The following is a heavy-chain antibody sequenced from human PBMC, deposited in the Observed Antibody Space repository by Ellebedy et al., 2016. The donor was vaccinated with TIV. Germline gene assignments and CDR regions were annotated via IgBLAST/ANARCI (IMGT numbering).Heavy chain of an antibody. Sequence: PGGSLRLSCAASGFTFSSYAMSWVRQAPGKGLEWVSAISGSGGSTYYADSVKGRFTISRDSSKYTLYLQMNSLRAEDTAVYYCAKVRSNWNYFDYWGQGTLVTVSS. CDR3: AKVRSNWNYFDY. CDR2: ISGSGGST. J-gene: IGHJ4*02. CDR1: GFTFSSYA. V-gene: IGHV3-23*01. D-gene: IGHD1-20*01.